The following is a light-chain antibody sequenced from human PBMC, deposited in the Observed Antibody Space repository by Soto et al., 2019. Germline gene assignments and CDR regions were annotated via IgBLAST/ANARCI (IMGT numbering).Light chain of an antibody. CDR3: QHRFNWPWT. J-gene: IGKJ1*01. CDR1: QSVSSSY. CDR2: GAS. Sequence: EIVLTQSPGTLSLSPGERATLSCRASQSVSSSYLACYQQKPGQAPRLLIYGASSRATGIPDRFSGSGSGTDFTLTISRLEPEDFAVYYCQHRFNWPWTFGQGTKVDI. V-gene: IGKV3D-20*02.